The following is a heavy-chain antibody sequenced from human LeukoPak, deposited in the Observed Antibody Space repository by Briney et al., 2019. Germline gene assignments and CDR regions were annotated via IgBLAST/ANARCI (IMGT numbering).Heavy chain of an antibody. V-gene: IGHV3-30*09. J-gene: IGHJ4*02. D-gene: IGHD5-24*01. CDR2: ISDDGNNE. CDR1: GFTFSSYR. CDR3: AREGRWVQLRAFGY. Sequence: GGSLRLSCAASGFTFSSYRMNWVRQAPGKGLEWLAVISDDGNNENVADSVKGRFAISRDNSKNTVFLQMDGLRAEDTAVYYCAREGRWVQLRAFGYWGQGTLVTVSS.